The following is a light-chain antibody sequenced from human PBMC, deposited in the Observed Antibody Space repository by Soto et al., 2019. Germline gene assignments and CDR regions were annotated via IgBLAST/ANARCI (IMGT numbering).Light chain of an antibody. J-gene: IGKJ1*01. CDR2: DAS. CDR3: HQRQSWPRT. V-gene: IGKV3-15*01. Sequence: EIVLTQSPAILSVSPGERYTLSCMASQSISRSLAWYQQKPGQAPRLLISDASTRATGIPARFSGSGSGTEFTLTISSLQSEDFALYYCHQRQSWPRTVGPVTQVEIK. CDR1: QSISRS.